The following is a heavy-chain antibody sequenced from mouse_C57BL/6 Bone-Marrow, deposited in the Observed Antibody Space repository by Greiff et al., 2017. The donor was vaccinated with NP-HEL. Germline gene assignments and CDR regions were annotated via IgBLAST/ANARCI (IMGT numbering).Heavy chain of an antibody. J-gene: IGHJ4*01. CDR2: ISDGGSYT. CDR1: GFTFSSYA. V-gene: IGHV5-4*01. Sequence: EVQRVESGGGLVKPGGSLKLSCAASGFTFSSYAMSWVRQTPEKRLEWVATISDGGSYTYYPDNVKGRFTISRDNAKNNLYLQMSHLKSEDTAMYYCARDLGPDGYYPYAMDYWGQGTSVTVSS. D-gene: IGHD2-3*01. CDR3: ARDLGPDGYYPYAMDY.